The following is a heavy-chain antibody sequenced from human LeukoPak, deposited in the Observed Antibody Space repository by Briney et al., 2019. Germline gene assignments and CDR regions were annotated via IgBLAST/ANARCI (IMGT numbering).Heavy chain of an antibody. CDR1: GGSISSRGYY. CDR2: IYYSGGN. CDR3: ARHASSYSNYFDY. V-gene: IGHV4-39*01. Sequence: PSETLSLTCAVSGGSISSRGYYWSWIRQPPGKGLEWIGSIYYSGGNYYNPSLKSRVTISVDTSKNQFSLIVNSVTAADTAVYYCARHASSYSNYFDYWGQGTLVTVSS. J-gene: IGHJ4*02. D-gene: IGHD4-11*01.